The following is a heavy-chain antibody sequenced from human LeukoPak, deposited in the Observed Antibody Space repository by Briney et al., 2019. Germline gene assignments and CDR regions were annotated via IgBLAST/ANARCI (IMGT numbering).Heavy chain of an antibody. Sequence: GGSLRLSCAASGFTFRTYWMSWIRQAPGKGLEWVSYISSSGSTIYYADSVKGRFTISRDNAKNSLYLQMNSLRAEDTAVYYCARSSGGGWLTFDYWGQGTLVAVSS. CDR1: GFTFRTYW. V-gene: IGHV3-11*04. CDR3: ARSSGGGWLTFDY. D-gene: IGHD2-15*01. CDR2: ISSSGSTI. J-gene: IGHJ4*02.